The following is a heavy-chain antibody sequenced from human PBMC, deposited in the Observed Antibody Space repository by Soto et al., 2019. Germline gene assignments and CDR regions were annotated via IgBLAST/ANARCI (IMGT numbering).Heavy chain of an antibody. CDR3: ARHGRIQLWFCHPYFDY. J-gene: IGHJ4*02. Sequence: SETLSLTCTVSGGSISSSSYYWGWIRQPPGKGLEWIGSIYYSGSTYYNPSLKSRVTISVDTSKNQFSLKLSSVTAADTAVYYCARHGRIQLWFCHPYFDYWGQGTLVTVSS. CDR2: IYYSGST. D-gene: IGHD5-18*01. V-gene: IGHV4-39*01. CDR1: GGSISSSSYY.